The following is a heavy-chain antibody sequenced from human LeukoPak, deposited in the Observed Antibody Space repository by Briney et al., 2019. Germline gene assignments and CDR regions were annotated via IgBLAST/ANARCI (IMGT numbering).Heavy chain of an antibody. CDR1: GGSISSGGYY. J-gene: IGHJ6*03. V-gene: IGHV4-31*03. CDR3: ARGPHYYYYMDV. CDR2: IYYSGST. Sequence: SQTLSLTCTVSGGSISSGGYYWSWIRQHPGKGLEWIGYIYYSGSTYYNPSLKSRVTISVDTSKNQFSLKLSSVTAADTAVYYCARGPHYYYYMDVWGKGTTVTVSS.